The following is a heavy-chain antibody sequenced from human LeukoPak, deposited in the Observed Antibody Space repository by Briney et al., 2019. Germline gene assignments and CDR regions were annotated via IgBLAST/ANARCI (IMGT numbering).Heavy chain of an antibody. V-gene: IGHV1-18*01. D-gene: IGHD3-22*01. Sequence: ASVKVSCKASGYTFTSYGISWVRQDPGQGLEWMGWISAYNSNTNYAQKLQGRVTMTTDTSTSTAYMELRSLRSDDTAVYYCARAHDSYYAFDIWGQGTMVTVSS. CDR1: GYTFTSYG. J-gene: IGHJ3*02. CDR2: ISAYNSNT. CDR3: ARAHDSYYAFDI.